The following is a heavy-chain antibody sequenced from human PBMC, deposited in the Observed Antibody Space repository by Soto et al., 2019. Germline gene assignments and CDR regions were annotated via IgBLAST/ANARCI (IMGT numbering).Heavy chain of an antibody. CDR3: ARVGLWFGDSD. Sequence: SETLSLTCTVSGGSISSGGYYWSRVRQHPGKGLEWIGYIYYSGSTYYNPSLKSRVTISVDTSKNQFSLKLSSVTAADTAVYYCARVGLWFGDSDWGQGTLVTVSS. D-gene: IGHD3-10*01. J-gene: IGHJ4*02. CDR2: IYYSGST. CDR1: GGSISSGGYY. V-gene: IGHV4-31*03.